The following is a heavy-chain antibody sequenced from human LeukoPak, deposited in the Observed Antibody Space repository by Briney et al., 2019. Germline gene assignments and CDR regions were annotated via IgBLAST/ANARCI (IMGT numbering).Heavy chain of an antibody. CDR3: ARGGIQLWLLNWSDP. V-gene: IGHV1-2*02. CDR1: GYTFTGYY. J-gene: IGHJ5*02. Sequence: GASVKVSRKASGYTFTGYYMHSVPQAPGQGLEWMGWINPNSGGTNYAQKFQGRVTMTRDTSISTAYMELSRLRSDDTAVYYCARGGIQLWLLNWSDPWGQGTLVTVSS. CDR2: INPNSGGT. D-gene: IGHD5-18*01.